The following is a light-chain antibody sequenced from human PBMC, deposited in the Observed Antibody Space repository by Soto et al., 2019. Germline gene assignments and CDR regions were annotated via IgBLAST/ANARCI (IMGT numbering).Light chain of an antibody. CDR1: SSDVGGYNY. J-gene: IGLJ2*01. CDR2: EVS. V-gene: IGLV2-14*01. CDR3: SSYTTNKTLL. Sequence: QSALTQPASVSGSPGQSITISCTGTSSDVGGYNYVSWYQQRPGKAPKLMIYEVSHRPSGVSDRFSGSKSGNTASLTISGLQAEDEADYYCSSYTTNKTLLFGGGTKLTVL.